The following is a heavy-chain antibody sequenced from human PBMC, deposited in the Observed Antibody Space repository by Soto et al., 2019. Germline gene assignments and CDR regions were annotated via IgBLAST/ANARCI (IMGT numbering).Heavy chain of an antibody. CDR3: ASTVFGPENS. CDR1: GYTFTSYD. D-gene: IGHD3-10*02. J-gene: IGHJ5*02. V-gene: IGHV1-8*01. CDR2: MNPNSGNT. Sequence: QVQLVPSGAEVKKPGASVKVSCQSSGYTFTSYDINGVRQATGQGLERMGWMNPNSGNTGYAQKFQGRVTMTRNTSVSTAYMELSSLRSADTAVYYCASTVFGPENSWGQGTLVTVSS.